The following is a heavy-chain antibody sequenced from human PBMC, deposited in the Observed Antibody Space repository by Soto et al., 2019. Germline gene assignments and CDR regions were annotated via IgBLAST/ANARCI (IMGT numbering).Heavy chain of an antibody. CDR3: AKGFDYRDTKHIDH. V-gene: IGHV3-23*01. CDR2: ITNTGITT. Sequence: RRLSCAASGFDFSTHALTWVRQAPGKGLEWLSSITNTGITTHYADSVKGRFTISRENSRNTLHLQLNNLRVDDTAVYYCAKGFDYRDTKHIDHLGQGTLVTVSS. J-gene: IGHJ4*02. CDR1: GFDFSTHA. D-gene: IGHD4-17*01.